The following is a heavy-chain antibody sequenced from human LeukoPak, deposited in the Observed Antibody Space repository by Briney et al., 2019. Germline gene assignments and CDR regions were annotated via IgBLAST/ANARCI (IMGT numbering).Heavy chain of an antibody. J-gene: IGHJ4*02. V-gene: IGHV4-39*01. CDR1: GGSISSSSYY. CDR3: ARRGSGLGYFDY. CDR2: IYYSGST. D-gene: IGHD3/OR15-3a*01. Sequence: SETLSLTCTVSGGSISSSSYYWGWIRQPPGKGLEWIGSIYYSGSTYYNLSLKSRVTISVDTSKNQFSLKLSSVTAADTAVYYCARRGSGLGYFDYWGQGTLVTVSS.